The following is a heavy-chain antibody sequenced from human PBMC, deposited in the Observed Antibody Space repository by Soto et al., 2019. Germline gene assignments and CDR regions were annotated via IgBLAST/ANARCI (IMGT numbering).Heavy chain of an antibody. V-gene: IGHV2-5*02. CDR2: IYWDDDK. D-gene: IGHD7-27*01. Sequence: QITLKESGPTLVKPTQPLTLTCTFAGFSLSTSGVGVGWIRQPPGKALEWLALIYWDDDKRYSPSLKSRLTIIKDTSKNQVVLTMTNMDPVDTATYYCAHSLIPNWGSRGAFDYWGQGTLVTVSS. J-gene: IGHJ4*02. CDR1: GFSLSTSGVG. CDR3: AHSLIPNWGSRGAFDY.